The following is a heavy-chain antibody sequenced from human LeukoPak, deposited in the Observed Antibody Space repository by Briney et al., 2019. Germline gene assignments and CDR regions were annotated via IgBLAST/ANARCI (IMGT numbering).Heavy chain of an antibody. CDR2: IYHSGST. Sequence: PSETLSLTCAVSGGSISSSNWWSWVRQPPGKGLEWIGEIYHSGSTNYNPSLKSRVTISVDKSKNQFSLKLSSVTAADTAVYYCASRGGSAISYYFDYWGQGTLVTVSS. CDR1: GGSISSSNW. D-gene: IGHD2-2*01. J-gene: IGHJ4*02. V-gene: IGHV4-4*02. CDR3: ASRGGSAISYYFDY.